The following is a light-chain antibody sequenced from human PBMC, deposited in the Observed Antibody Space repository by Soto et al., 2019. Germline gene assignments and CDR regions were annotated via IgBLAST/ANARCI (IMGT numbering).Light chain of an antibody. V-gene: IGKV3-11*01. J-gene: IGKJ5*01. CDR3: QQRHMWPIT. Sequence: EVVLTQSPVPLSLSPGESATLSFRASQSFRGLLAWYKQKPGQAPRLLIYDAYNRATGIPPRFSGSGSGTDFTLTISSLEPEDSAVDDGQQRHMWPITFGQGTRLEIK. CDR2: DAY. CDR1: QSFRGL.